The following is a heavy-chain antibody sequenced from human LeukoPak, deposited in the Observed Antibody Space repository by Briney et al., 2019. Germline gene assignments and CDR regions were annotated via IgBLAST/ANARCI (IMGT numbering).Heavy chain of an antibody. V-gene: IGHV4-31*03. CDR3: ARDVPAGILDI. CDR2: IYYSGST. Sequence: PSETLSLTCTVSGGSISSGGYYWSWIRQHPGKGLEWIGYIYYSGSTYYNPSLKSRVTISVDTSKNQFSLKLSSVIAADTAVYYCARDVPAGILDIWGQGTMVTVSS. J-gene: IGHJ3*02. D-gene: IGHD2-2*01. CDR1: GGSISSGGYY.